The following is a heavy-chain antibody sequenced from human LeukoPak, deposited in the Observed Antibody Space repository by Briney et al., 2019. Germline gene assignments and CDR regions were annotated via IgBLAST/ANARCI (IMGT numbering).Heavy chain of an antibody. CDR2: IHTSGST. Sequence: PSETLSLTCTVSGGSISSSSYYWSWIRQPAGKGLEWIGRIHTSGSTDYNPSLKSRVTMSVDTSRKQFSLRLSSVTAADTAMYYCAREGSMTARPFVSIDYWGQGTLVTVSS. CDR1: GGSISSSSYY. V-gene: IGHV4-61*02. J-gene: IGHJ4*02. D-gene: IGHD6-6*01. CDR3: AREGSMTARPFVSIDY.